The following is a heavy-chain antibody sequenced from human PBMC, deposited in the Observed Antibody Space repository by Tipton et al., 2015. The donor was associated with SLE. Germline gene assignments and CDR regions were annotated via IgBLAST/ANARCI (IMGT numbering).Heavy chain of an antibody. Sequence: SLRHSCAASGFTFDDYAMHWVRHAPGKGLEWISLISGDGGYTYYSDSVKGRFTISRDNSKNSLYLQMNSLRTEDTALYFCAKAIGPYGDYVPGGYWGQGTLVTVSS. D-gene: IGHD4-17*01. CDR3: AKAIGPYGDYVPGGY. CDR2: ISGDGGYT. CDR1: GFTFDDYA. V-gene: IGHV3-43*02. J-gene: IGHJ4*02.